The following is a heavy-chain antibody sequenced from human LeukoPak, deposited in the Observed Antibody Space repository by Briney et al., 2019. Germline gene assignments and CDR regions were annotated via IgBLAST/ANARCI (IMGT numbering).Heavy chain of an antibody. Sequence: ASVTVSCKASGYTFSSSAISWVRQAPGQGREWMGWTIVYTGNPEYAQKFQGRVIMTTDTSTRTAYMELRSLRFDDTAVYYCARDQYDSVWGSHRPYFDFWGQGTLVTVSS. D-gene: IGHD3-16*02. CDR2: TIVYTGNP. J-gene: IGHJ4*02. CDR3: ARDQYDSVWGSHRPYFDF. V-gene: IGHV1-18*01. CDR1: GYTFSSSA.